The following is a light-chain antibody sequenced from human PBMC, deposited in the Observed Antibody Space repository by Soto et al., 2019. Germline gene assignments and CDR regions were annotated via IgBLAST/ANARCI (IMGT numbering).Light chain of an antibody. Sequence: PSPGTLSVAPGESATLSCRASQSISSNLAWYQQKPGQAPRPLMFRTSSRATGFPARFSGSGSGTDFTLTISRLEPEDFAVYYCQQYGSSSPITFGQGAXXXIK. CDR1: QSISSN. V-gene: IGKV3-20*01. CDR3: QQYGSSSPIT. CDR2: RTS. J-gene: IGKJ5*01.